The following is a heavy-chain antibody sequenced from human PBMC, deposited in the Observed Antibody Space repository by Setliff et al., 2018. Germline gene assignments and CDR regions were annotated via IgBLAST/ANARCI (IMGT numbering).Heavy chain of an antibody. D-gene: IGHD6-19*01. J-gene: IGHJ4*02. Sequence: SETLSLTCTVSGDSMDDNHWTWMRQPPGKGLEWIGYIYTSGGTNYNPSLKSRVTISVDMTENQFSLILRSVVAADTAVYYCARDFLGQWGGKGGLDYWGQGTLVTVSS. V-gene: IGHV4-4*08. CDR1: GDSMDDNH. CDR2: IYTSGGT. CDR3: ARDFLGQWGGKGGLDY.